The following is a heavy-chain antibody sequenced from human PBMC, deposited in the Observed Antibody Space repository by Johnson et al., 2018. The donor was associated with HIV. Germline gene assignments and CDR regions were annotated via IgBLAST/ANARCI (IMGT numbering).Heavy chain of an antibody. CDR3: AISPEYRSSWFGAFDI. CDR1: GFTFDDYG. J-gene: IGHJ3*02. Sequence: MLLVESGGGLVKPGGSLRVSCAASGFTFDDYGMSWVRQVPGKGLEWVSGINWNGDSTGYAASVKGRFIISRDNDKNSLFLQVNSLRAEDTALYYCAISPEYRSSWFGAFDIWGQGTMVTVSS. D-gene: IGHD6-13*01. CDR2: INWNGDST. V-gene: IGHV3-20*04.